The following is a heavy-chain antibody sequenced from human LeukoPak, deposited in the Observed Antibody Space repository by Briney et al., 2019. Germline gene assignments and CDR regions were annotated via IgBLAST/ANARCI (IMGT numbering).Heavy chain of an antibody. CDR3: VPSANYYYFDY. Sequence: GASVKVSCKASGYTLTNYYMHWVRQAPGLGFEWMGWINPKSGGTSYPQKFQGRLTMTRDTSISTAYMELSRLRSDDTAVYYCVPSANYYYFDYWGQGTLVTVSS. V-gene: IGHV1-2*02. D-gene: IGHD4/OR15-4a*01. CDR1: GYTLTNYY. J-gene: IGHJ4*02. CDR2: INPKSGGT.